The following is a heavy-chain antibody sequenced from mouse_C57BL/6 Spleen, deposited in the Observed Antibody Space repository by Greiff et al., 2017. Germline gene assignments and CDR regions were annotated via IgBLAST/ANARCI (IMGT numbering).Heavy chain of an antibody. CDR3: ERNWEDWFAY. CDR1: GYSFTSGYY. J-gene: IGHJ3*01. V-gene: IGHV3-6*01. D-gene: IGHD4-1*01. Sequence: EVQLQESGPGLVKPSQSLSLTCSVTGYSFTSGYYWNWIRQFPGNKLEWMGYRSYDGSNNYNPSLKNRISLTRDTSKNQFFLKLNSVTTEDTAPYYCERNWEDWFAYWGQGTLVTVSA. CDR2: RSYDGSN.